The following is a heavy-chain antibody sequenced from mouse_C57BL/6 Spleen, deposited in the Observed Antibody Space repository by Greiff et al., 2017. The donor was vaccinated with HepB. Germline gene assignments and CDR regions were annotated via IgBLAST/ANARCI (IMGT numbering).Heavy chain of an antibody. CDR1: GFSLTSYG. CDR3: ARNHDYGSAWFAY. D-gene: IGHD1-1*01. V-gene: IGHV2-2*01. Sequence: VKVVESGPGLVQPSQSLSITCTVSGFSLTSYGVHWVRQSPGKGLEWLGVIWSGGSTDYNAAFISRLSISKDNSKSQVFFKMNSLQADDTAIYYCARNHDYGSAWFAYWGQGTLVTVSA. J-gene: IGHJ3*01. CDR2: IWSGGST.